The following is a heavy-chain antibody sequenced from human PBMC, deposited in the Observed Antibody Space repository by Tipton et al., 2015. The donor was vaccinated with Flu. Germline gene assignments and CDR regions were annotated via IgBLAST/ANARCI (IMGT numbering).Heavy chain of an antibody. CDR1: GFTFSSFW. CDR2: INSDGSST. V-gene: IGHV3-74*01. J-gene: IGHJ6*02. D-gene: IGHD3-10*01. CDR3: ASGRYHGMDV. Sequence: SLRLSCAASGFTFSSFWMHWVRQAPGKGLVWVARINSDGSSTRYADSVKGRFTISRDNAENTLYLQLNSLRAEDTAVYYCASGRYHGMDVWGQGNTVTVSS.